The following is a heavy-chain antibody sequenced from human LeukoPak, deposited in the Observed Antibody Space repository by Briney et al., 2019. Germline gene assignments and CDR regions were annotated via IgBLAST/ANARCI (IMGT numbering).Heavy chain of an antibody. CDR2: IYHSGST. CDR1: GYSISSGYY. CDR3: ARERLDLSYYYYMDV. V-gene: IGHV4-38-2*02. J-gene: IGHJ6*03. D-gene: IGHD3-9*01. Sequence: PSETLSLTCTVSGYSISSGYYWGWIRQPPGKGLEWIGSIYHSGSTYYNPSLKSRVTISVDTSKNQFSLKLSSVTAADTAVYYCARERLDLSYYYYMDVWGKGTTVTVSS.